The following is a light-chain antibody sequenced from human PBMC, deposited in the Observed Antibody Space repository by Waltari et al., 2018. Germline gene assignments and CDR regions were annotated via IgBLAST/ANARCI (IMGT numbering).Light chain of an antibody. Sequence: QAALPQPASVSGSPGQSITIACTGTSTDVGSYNYVSWYQPHPGKAPKLMIYDVSNRPYGFSNRFSGSKSGNTASMTISGLQAEDEADYYCSSYTSSSTLYVFGTGTKVTVL. CDR1: STDVGSYNY. J-gene: IGLJ1*01. CDR2: DVS. V-gene: IGLV2-14*01. CDR3: SSYTSSSTLYV.